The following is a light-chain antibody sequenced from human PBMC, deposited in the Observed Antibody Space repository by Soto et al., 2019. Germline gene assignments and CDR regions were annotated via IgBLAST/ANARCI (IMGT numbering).Light chain of an antibody. CDR2: DNY. V-gene: IGLV1-51*01. CDR3: GTWDTTRNVWV. CDR1: SSSVGHES. Sequence: QSVLTQPPSVSAAPGQTVTISCSGSSSSVGHESVSWYQSLPGTAPKLLIHDNYKRPSGIPDRFSGSPSGTSATLGITGLQTGDEADYYFGTWDTTRNVWVFGGGTKLTVL. J-gene: IGLJ3*02.